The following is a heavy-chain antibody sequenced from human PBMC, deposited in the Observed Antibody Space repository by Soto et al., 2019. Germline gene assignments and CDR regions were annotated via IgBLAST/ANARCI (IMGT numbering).Heavy chain of an antibody. J-gene: IGHJ6*04. CDR3: ARPFGELCTNYCYYGMEV. V-gene: IGHV1-2*02. CDR2: INPNNGGT. Sequence: EWMGWINPNNGGTNYAQRFQGRVTMTRDTSINTAYMELSSLRSDDTAVYYCARPFGELCTNYCYYGMEVWLNATTVTVS. D-gene: IGHD3-16*01.